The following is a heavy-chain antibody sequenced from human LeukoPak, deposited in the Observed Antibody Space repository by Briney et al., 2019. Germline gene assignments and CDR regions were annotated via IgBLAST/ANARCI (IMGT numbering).Heavy chain of an antibody. Sequence: ASVKVSCKASGYTFTDYIINWVRQAPGQGLEWRGWINPNIGNASYAQKFQARVTMTRDTSINTAYMQLSRLTSDDAAVYYWAWLALDGGDSIGFDSWGQGTLVTVSS. D-gene: IGHD2-21*02. V-gene: IGHV1-2*02. J-gene: IGHJ5*01. CDR3: AWLALDGGDSIGFDS. CDR2: INPNIGNA. CDR1: GYTFTDYI.